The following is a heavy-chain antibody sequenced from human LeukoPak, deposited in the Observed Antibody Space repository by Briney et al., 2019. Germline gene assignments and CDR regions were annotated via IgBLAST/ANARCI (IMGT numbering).Heavy chain of an antibody. CDR3: AKGGLAGRPDY. J-gene: IGHJ4*02. V-gene: IGHV3-23*01. CDR1: GFTFSSYA. Sequence: GGSLRLSCAVSGFTFSSYAVSWVRQAPGKGLEWVSTITGSGGSTYYADSVKGRFTISGDNSKNTLYLQMNSLRAEDTAVYYCAKGGLAGRPDYWGQGTLVTVSS. CDR2: ITGSGGST. D-gene: IGHD6-25*01.